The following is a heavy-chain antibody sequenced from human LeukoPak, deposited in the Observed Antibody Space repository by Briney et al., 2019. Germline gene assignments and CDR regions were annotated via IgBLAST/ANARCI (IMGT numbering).Heavy chain of an antibody. J-gene: IGHJ4*02. Sequence: ASVKVSCKASGYTFTGYYMHWVRQAPGQGLEWMGWMNPNNGATGYAQKFQGRVTMTRNTSINTVYMELSSLRSEDTAVYYCARDTGATNPFDYWGQGTLVAVSS. V-gene: IGHV1-8*02. CDR2: MNPNNGAT. D-gene: IGHD1-26*01. CDR1: GYTFTGYY. CDR3: ARDTGATNPFDY.